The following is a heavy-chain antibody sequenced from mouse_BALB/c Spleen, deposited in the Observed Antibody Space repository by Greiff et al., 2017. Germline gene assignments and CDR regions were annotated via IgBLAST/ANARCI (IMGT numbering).Heavy chain of an antibody. Sequence: QVQLQQPGAELVRPGASVKLSCKASGYTFTSYWINWVKQRPGQGLEWIGNIYPSDSYTNYNQKFKDKATLTVDKSSSTAYMQLSSPTSEDSAVYYCTRSDSYYAMDYWGQGTSVTVSS. CDR3: TRSDSYYAMDY. CDR1: GYTFTSYW. J-gene: IGHJ4*01. V-gene: IGHV1-69*02. CDR2: IYPSDSYT.